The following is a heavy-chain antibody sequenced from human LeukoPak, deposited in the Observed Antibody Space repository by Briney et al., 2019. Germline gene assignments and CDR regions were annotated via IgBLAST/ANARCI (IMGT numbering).Heavy chain of an antibody. Sequence: SETLSLTCTVSGGSISSYYWSWIRQPPGRGLEWIGYIYYSGSTNYNPSLKSRVTISVDTSKNQFSLNLSSVTAADTAVYYCARYSSGWRSFDIWGQGTMVTVSS. V-gene: IGHV4-59*01. D-gene: IGHD6-19*01. CDR2: IYYSGST. CDR1: GGSISSYY. CDR3: ARYSSGWRSFDI. J-gene: IGHJ3*02.